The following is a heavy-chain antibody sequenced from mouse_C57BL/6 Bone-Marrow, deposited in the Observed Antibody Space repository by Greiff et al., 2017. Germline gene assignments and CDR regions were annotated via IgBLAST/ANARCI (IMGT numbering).Heavy chain of an antibody. J-gene: IGHJ2*01. CDR1: GYTFTDYY. Sequence: VQLQESGPELVKPGASVKISCKASGYTFTDYYINWVKQRPGQGLEWIGWIFPGSGSTYYNEKFKGKATLTVDKSYSTAYMLLSSLTSEDSAVYFCARSMGWLLLDYWGQGTTLTVSS. CDR3: ARSMGWLLLDY. D-gene: IGHD2-3*01. V-gene: IGHV1-75*01. CDR2: IFPGSGST.